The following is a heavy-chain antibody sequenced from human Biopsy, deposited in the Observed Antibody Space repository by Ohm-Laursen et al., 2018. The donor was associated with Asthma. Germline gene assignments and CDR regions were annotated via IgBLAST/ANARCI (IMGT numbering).Heavy chain of an antibody. D-gene: IGHD4-17*01. CDR1: GYSLTDLS. CDR3: ASDFPKDYVRYNFQF. V-gene: IGHV1-24*01. CDR2: HDHEEGGT. J-gene: IGHJ4*02. Sequence: ASVKVSCKFSGYSLTDLSMHWVRRAPGQGLEWMGGHDHEEGGTANARRFQGRVTMTEDTSTDTAYMELSSLSSDDTAVYYCASDFPKDYVRYNFQFWGQGTLVTVSS.